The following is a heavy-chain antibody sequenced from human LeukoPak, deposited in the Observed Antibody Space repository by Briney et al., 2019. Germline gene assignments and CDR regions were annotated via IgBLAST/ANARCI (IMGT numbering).Heavy chain of an antibody. CDR2: TYRGGST. D-gene: IGHD6-13*01. CDR1: GFTVSSNY. J-gene: IGHJ5*02. CDR3: ARDSRLAAAGTFDP. Sequence: PGGSLRLSCAASGFTVSSNYMNWVRQAPGKGLEWVSVTYRGGSTYYADSVKGRFTISRDNSKNTVYLQMNSLRAEDTAVYYCARDSRLAAAGTFDPWGQGTLVTVSS. V-gene: IGHV3-53*01.